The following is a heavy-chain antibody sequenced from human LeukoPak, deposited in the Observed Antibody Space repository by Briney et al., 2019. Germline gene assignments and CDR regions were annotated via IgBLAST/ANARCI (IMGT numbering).Heavy chain of an antibody. CDR2: ISSSGSAI. D-gene: IGHD6-19*01. Sequence: GGSLRLSCAGSGFTFSSYEMSWVRQAPGKGLQWVSKISSSGSAIYYADSVKGRFTISRDNAKSTLYLQMNSLRAEDTAVYYCARGGSLGYWGQGTLVTVST. CDR3: ARGGSLGY. V-gene: IGHV3-48*03. CDR1: GFTFSSYE. J-gene: IGHJ4*02.